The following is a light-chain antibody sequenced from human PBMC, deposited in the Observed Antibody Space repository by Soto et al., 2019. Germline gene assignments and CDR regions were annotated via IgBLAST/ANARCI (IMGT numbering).Light chain of an antibody. CDR2: AAI. J-gene: IGKJ3*01. V-gene: IGKV1-27*01. CDR3: QKYNIAPFT. Sequence: DIQMTQSPSSLSASVGDRVTITCRASQGIYNYLAWYQQKPGKVPKVLIYAAITLQSGVPSRFSGSGSGTDFTLTISSLQPEDVATYYCQKYNIAPFTFFPGTKVDIK. CDR1: QGIYNY.